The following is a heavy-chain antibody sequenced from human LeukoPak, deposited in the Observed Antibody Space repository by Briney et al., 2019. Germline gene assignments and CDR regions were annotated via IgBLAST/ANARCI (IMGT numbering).Heavy chain of an antibody. CDR1: GFTFSSYG. CDR2: ISGSGGST. D-gene: IGHD5-12*01. J-gene: IGHJ6*03. Sequence: GGSLRLSCAASGFTFSSYGMSWVRQAPGKGLEWVSAISGSGGSTYYADSVKGRFTISRDNSKNTLYLQMNSLRSEDTAVYYCAREGSGYDLMRPISYYYYMDVWGKGTTVTVSS. CDR3: AREGSGYDLMRPISYYYYMDV. V-gene: IGHV3-23*01.